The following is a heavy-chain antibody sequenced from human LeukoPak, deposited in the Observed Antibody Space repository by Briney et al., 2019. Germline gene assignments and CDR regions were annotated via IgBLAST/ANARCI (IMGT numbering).Heavy chain of an antibody. Sequence: SEILSLTCTVSGGSISSSSYYWGWIRQPPGKGLEWIGSIYYSGSTYYNPSLKTRVTISVDTSKNQFPLKLSSVTAADTAVYYCARLEYMVRGVIYWGQGTLVTVSS. CDR2: IYYSGST. J-gene: IGHJ4*02. CDR1: GGSISSSSYY. CDR3: ARLEYMVRGVIY. V-gene: IGHV4-39*01. D-gene: IGHD3-10*01.